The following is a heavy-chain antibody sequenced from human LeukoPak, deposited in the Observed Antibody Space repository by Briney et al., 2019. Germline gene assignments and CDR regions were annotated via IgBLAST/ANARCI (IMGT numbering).Heavy chain of an antibody. CDR2: INHSGST. CDR3: ARGRRVLPDAFDI. Sequence: PSETLCLTCAVYGGSFSGYYWSWLRQPPGKGLEWIGEINHSGSTNYNPSLKSRVTISVDTSKNQFSLKLSSVTAADTAVYYCARGRRVLPDAFDIWGQGTMVTVSS. CDR1: GGSFSGYY. D-gene: IGHD3-10*01. J-gene: IGHJ3*02. V-gene: IGHV4-34*01.